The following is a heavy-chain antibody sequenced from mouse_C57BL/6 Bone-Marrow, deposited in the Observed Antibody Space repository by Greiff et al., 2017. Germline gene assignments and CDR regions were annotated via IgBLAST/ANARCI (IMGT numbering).Heavy chain of an antibody. D-gene: IGHD2-3*01. CDR2: INPSSGCT. J-gene: IGHJ4*01. Sequence: QVQLQQSGAELARPGASVKMSCKASGYTFTSYTMHWVKQRPGQGLEWIGYINPSSGCTKYNQKFKDKATLTADKSSSTAYMQLSSLTSEDSAVXYGARLGDGYYRYAMDYWGQGTSVTVSS. V-gene: IGHV1-4*01. CDR3: ARLGDGYYRYAMDY. CDR1: GYTFTSYT.